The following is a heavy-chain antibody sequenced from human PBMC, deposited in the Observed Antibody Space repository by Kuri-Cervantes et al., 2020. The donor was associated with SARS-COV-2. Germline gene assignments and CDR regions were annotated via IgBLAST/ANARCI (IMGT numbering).Heavy chain of an antibody. J-gene: IGHJ4*02. CDR2: ISYDGSNK. Sequence: GGSLRLSCAASGFTFSSYAMHWVRQAPGKGLEWVAVISYDGSNKYYADSVKGRFTISRDNSKNTLYLQMNSLRTEDTAIYYCARDRVGVHGYWGQGTLVTVSS. CDR1: GFTFSSYA. CDR3: ARDRVGVHGY. V-gene: IGHV3-30-3*01. D-gene: IGHD2-21*01.